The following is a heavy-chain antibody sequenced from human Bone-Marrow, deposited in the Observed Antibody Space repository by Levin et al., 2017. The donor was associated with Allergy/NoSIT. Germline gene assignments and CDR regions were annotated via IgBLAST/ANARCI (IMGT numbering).Heavy chain of an antibody. CDR1: GGSFSGYY. D-gene: IGHD6-19*01. V-gene: IGHV4-34*01. CDR3: ARWLATDYYYGMDV. J-gene: IGHJ6*02. CDR2: INHSGST. Sequence: PSETLSLTCAVYGGSFSGYYWSWIRQPPGKGLEWIGEINHSGSTNYNPSLKSRVTISVDTSKNQFSLKLSSVTAADTAVYYCARWLATDYYYGMDVWGQGITVTVSS.